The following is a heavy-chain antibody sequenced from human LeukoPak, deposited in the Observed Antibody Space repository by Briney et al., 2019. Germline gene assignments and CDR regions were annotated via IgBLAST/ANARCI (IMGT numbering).Heavy chain of an antibody. D-gene: IGHD2-21*01. V-gene: IGHV3-21*01. J-gene: IGHJ6*03. CDR2: ISSSSSYI. CDR1: GFTFSSYS. Sequence: GGSLRLSCAASGFTFSSYSMNWVRQAPGKGLEWVSSISSSSSYIYYADSVKGRFTISRDNAKNSLYLQMNSLRAEDTAMYYCARVNSDYYYYMDAWVKGTTVTVSS. CDR3: ARVNSDYYYYMDA.